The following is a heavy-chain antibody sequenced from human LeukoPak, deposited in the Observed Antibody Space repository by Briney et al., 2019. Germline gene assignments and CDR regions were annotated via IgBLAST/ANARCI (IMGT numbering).Heavy chain of an antibody. CDR2: ISGGGGST. CDR3: AKDLRRTTVSNVDC. J-gene: IGHJ4*02. D-gene: IGHD4-17*01. CDR1: GFTFSSYA. V-gene: IGHV3-23*01. Sequence: GGSPRDSCAASGFTFSSYAMSWVRQAPGKGLEWVSTISGGGGSTYYADSVKGRFTISRDNSKNTLYLQMNSLRAEDTAVYYCAKDLRRTTVSNVDCLRQGSKVTVSS.